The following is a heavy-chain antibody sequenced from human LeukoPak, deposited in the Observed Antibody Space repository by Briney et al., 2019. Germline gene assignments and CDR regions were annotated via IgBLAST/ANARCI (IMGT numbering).Heavy chain of an antibody. CDR1: GYGFTSYW. Sequence: GESLKISCKASGYGFTSYWIGWVRQMPGKGLEWMGIIDPSDSETRYTPSFQGQVTISVDKSLTTAYLQWNSLKASDTAMYYPARQTAMGRSGDYWGQGTLVTVSS. D-gene: IGHD5-18*01. V-gene: IGHV5-51*01. J-gene: IGHJ4*02. CDR3: ARQTAMGRSGDY. CDR2: IDPSDSET.